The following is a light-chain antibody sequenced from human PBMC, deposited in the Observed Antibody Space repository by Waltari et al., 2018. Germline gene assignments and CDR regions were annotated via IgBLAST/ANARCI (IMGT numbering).Light chain of an antibody. CDR1: QGIGSW. J-gene: IGKJ1*01. CDR2: AAS. V-gene: IGKV1-12*01. CDR3: QQANRFPRT. Sequence: DIQMTHSLSSVSASVGDRVTITCRSSQGIGSWLAWYPKKPGKAPKLLSYAASSLQSGFPSRFSGSGSETEFTLTLRSLKPEDFATDYWQQANRFPRTYGQGTKVEIK.